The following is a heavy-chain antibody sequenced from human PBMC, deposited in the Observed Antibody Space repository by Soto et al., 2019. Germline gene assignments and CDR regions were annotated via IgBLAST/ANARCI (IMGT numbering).Heavy chain of an antibody. Sequence: QVQLVQSGAEVKKPGSSVTVSCKASGGTFSSYTISWVRQAPGQGLEWMGGIIPIFGTANYAQKFQGRVTIXXDXSXXTAYMELSSLRSEETAVYYCARGNHRWLQLWYFDLWGRGTLVTVSS. D-gene: IGHD5-12*01. V-gene: IGHV1-69*12. CDR1: GGTFSSYT. CDR3: ARGNHRWLQLWYFDL. J-gene: IGHJ2*01. CDR2: IIPIFGTA.